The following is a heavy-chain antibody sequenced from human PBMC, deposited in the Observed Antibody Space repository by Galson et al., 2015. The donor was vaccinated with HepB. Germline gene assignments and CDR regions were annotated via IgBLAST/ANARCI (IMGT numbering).Heavy chain of an antibody. J-gene: IGHJ6*03. V-gene: IGHV1-24*01. CDR2: FDPEDGET. CDR3: ATAPITKYNMDV. D-gene: IGHD1-14*01. Sequence: SCKVSGYTLTELSMHWVLQAPGKGLEWMGGFDPEDGETIYAQKFQGRVTMTEDTSTDTAYMELSSLRSEDTAVYYCATAPITKYNMDVWGKGTTVTVSS. CDR1: GYTLTELS.